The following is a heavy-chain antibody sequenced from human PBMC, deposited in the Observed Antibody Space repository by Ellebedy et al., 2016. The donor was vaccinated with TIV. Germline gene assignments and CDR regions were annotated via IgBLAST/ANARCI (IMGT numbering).Heavy chain of an antibody. CDR2: IRGSGSST. D-gene: IGHD3-16*01. CDR3: AKEGELGIEIAY. Sequence: GESLKISCAASGFTFRSYAMNWVRQAPGKGLEWVSGIRGSGSSTDYADSVKGRFTISRDNSKNTVYLQMNSLRAEDTAVYYCAKEGELGIEIAYWGQGTLVTVSS. V-gene: IGHV3-23*01. J-gene: IGHJ4*02. CDR1: GFTFRSYA.